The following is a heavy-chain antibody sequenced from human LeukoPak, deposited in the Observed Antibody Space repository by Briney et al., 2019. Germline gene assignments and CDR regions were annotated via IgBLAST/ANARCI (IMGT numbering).Heavy chain of an antibody. CDR2: IRNDGSTK. J-gene: IGHJ3*02. CDR1: GFTFSTYG. D-gene: IGHD3-3*01. CDR3: AKDGVGRNYAAFEI. Sequence: PGGSLRLSCAASGFTFSTYGMHWVRQAPGKGLEWVAFIRNDGSTKYYADSVKGRFTISRDNSKNTLNLQMDSLRAEDTAVYYCAKDGVGRNYAAFEIWGHGTMVTVSS. V-gene: IGHV3-30*02.